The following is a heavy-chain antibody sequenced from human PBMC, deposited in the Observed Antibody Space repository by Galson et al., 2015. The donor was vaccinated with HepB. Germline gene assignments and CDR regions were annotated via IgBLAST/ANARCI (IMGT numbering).Heavy chain of an antibody. CDR2: VNGNGIFT. J-gene: IGHJ4*02. Sequence: SLRLSCAASGFTFTSSGMSWVRQAPGKGLEWVATVNGNGIFTYHADSVKGRFTVFKAISNNTVYLQMNSLRGEDTALYYCAKDDPLLSFYAYWGQGALVTVSS. V-gene: IGHV3-23*01. CDR3: AKDDPLLSFYAY. D-gene: IGHD2/OR15-2a*01. CDR1: GFTFTSSG.